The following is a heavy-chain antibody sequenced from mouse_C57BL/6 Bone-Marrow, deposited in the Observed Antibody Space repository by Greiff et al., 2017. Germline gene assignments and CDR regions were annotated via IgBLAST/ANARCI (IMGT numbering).Heavy chain of an antibody. V-gene: IGHV1-69*01. J-gene: IGHJ1*03. D-gene: IGHD1-1*01. Sequence: VQLQQSGAELVMPGASVKLSCKASGYTFTSYWMHWVKQRPGQGLEWIGEIDPSDSYTNYNQKFKGKSTLTVDKSSSTAYMQLSSLTSEDSAVYYCARADYYGPWYFDVWATGTTVTVSS. CDR1: GYTFTSYW. CDR2: IDPSDSYT. CDR3: ARADYYGPWYFDV.